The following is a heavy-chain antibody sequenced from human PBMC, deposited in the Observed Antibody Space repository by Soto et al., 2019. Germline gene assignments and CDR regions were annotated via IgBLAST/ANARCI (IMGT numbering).Heavy chain of an antibody. CDR3: ARGVGRSSWTSFDS. CDR1: GGSISSDY. CDR2: IYTSENT. J-gene: IGHJ4*02. V-gene: IGHV4-4*07. D-gene: IGHD6-13*01. Sequence: PSETLSLTCTVSGGSISSDYWSWIRQPTGKGLEWIGRIYTSENTHYNPSLRSRVSMSLDTSKNQLSLTLSSVTAADTAVYYCARGVGRSSWTSFDSWGQGTLVPVSS.